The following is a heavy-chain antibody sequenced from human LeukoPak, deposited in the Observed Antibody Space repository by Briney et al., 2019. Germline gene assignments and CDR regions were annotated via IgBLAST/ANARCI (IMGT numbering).Heavy chain of an antibody. D-gene: IGHD3-22*01. CDR2: ISAYNGNT. J-gene: IGHJ4*02. CDR1: GYTFTSYG. CDR3: ARGELYYYDSSGYYY. V-gene: IGHV1-18*01. Sequence: GASVKVSCKASGYTFTSYGISWVRRAPGQGLEWMGWISAYNGNTNYAQELQGRVTITADKSTSTAYMELSSLRSEDTAVYYCARGELYYYDSSGYYYWGQGTLVTVSS.